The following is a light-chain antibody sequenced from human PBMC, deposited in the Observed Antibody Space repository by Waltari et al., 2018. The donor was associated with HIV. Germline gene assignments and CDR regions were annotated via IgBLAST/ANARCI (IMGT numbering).Light chain of an antibody. Sequence: QSVLTKPPSVSGAPGQRVTISCSGNSSNIAAGFDVHWYQHLPGTAPNLLIYATTNRPSGVPDRFSGSKSGASASLAITGLQAEDEADYYCQSYDNSLTSYVFATGTRVTVL. CDR3: QSYDNSLTSYV. CDR1: SSNIAAGFD. V-gene: IGLV1-40*03. J-gene: IGLJ1*01. CDR2: ATT.